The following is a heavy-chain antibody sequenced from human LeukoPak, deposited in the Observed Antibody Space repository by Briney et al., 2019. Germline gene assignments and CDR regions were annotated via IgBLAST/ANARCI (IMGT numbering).Heavy chain of an antibody. Sequence: GRSLRLSCAASGFTFSSSGMHWVRQAPGKGLEWVAVISYDGSNKYYADSVKGRFTFSRDNSKNTLYLQMNSLRSDNTAVYYCARDQDCGGDCSIGPIDYWGQGTLVTVSS. V-gene: IGHV3-30*03. CDR3: ARDQDCGGDCSIGPIDY. D-gene: IGHD2-21*02. J-gene: IGHJ4*02. CDR1: GFTFSSSG. CDR2: ISYDGSNK.